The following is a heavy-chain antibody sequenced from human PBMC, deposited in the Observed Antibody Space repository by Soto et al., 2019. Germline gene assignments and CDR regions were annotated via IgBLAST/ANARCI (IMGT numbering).Heavy chain of an antibody. Sequence: EVQVLESGGGLVQPGGSLRLSCAASGFTFSSYAMSWVRQAPGQGLEWVSAISGSGSNPYYADSVKGRFTISRDNSKNTLYLQMTSLRAEDTALYYCAKTASMTIRDGFDHWGQGTLVTGSS. CDR3: AKTASMTIRDGFDH. CDR2: ISGSGSNP. J-gene: IGHJ4*02. D-gene: IGHD4-17*01. CDR1: GFTFSSYA. V-gene: IGHV3-23*01.